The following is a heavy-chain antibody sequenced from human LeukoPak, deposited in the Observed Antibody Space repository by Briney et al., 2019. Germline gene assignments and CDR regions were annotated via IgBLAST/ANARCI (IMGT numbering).Heavy chain of an antibody. V-gene: IGHV4-39*01. D-gene: IGHD5-18*01. J-gene: IGHJ3*02. CDR1: GGSISSSSHY. CDR3: ARRGYNSGSYAFDI. CDR2: LFYSGST. Sequence: ETLSLTCTVSGGSISSSSHYWGWIRQPPGKGLEWIGCLFYSGSTYYNPALKSRVTISVDTSKNQFSLRLSSVTAADTAVYYCARRGYNSGSYAFDIWGQGTVVTVSS.